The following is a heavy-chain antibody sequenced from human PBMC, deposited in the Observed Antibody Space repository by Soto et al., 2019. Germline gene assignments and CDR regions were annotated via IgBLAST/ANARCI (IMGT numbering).Heavy chain of an antibody. J-gene: IGHJ5*02. CDR2: IYYSGNT. D-gene: IGHD2-21*02. V-gene: IGHV4-39*01. CDR3: ARGEHIVVVTATGFDP. CDR1: GGSISSSSYY. Sequence: QLQLQESGPGLVKPSETLSLTCTVSGGSISSSSYYWGWIRQPPGKRLEWIGSIYYSGNTYYNPSLKSRVTISVDTSKNQFSLKLSSVTAADTAVYSCARGEHIVVVTATGFDPWGQGTLVTVSS.